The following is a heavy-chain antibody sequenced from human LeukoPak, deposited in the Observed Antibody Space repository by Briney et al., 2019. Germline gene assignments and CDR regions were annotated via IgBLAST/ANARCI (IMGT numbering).Heavy chain of an antibody. V-gene: IGHV1-46*01. J-gene: IGHJ4*02. D-gene: IGHD6-19*01. CDR1: GYTFTSYY. Sequence: ASVKVSCKASGYTFTSYYMHWVRQAPGQGLEWMGIINPSGGSTSYAQKFQGRVTMTRDMSTSTVYVELSSLRSEDTAVYYCARDPIAVAARRRFDYWGQGTLVTVSS. CDR2: INPSGGST. CDR3: ARDPIAVAARRRFDY.